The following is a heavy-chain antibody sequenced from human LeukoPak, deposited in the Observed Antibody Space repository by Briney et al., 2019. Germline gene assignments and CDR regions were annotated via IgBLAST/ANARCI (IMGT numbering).Heavy chain of an antibody. V-gene: IGHV1-24*01. Sequence: ASVKVSCKVSGYTLTELSMHWVRQAPGKGPEWMGGFDPEYGETIYAQKFQGRVTMTEDTSTDTAYMELSSLRSEDTAVYYCATLGYCSSTSCYGYWGQGTLVTVSS. CDR2: FDPEYGET. CDR3: ATLGYCSSTSCYGY. CDR1: GYTLTELS. J-gene: IGHJ4*02. D-gene: IGHD2-2*01.